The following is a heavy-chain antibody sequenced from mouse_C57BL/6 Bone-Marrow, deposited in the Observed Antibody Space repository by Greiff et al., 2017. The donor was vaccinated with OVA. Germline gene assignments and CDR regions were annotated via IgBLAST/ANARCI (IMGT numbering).Heavy chain of an antibody. D-gene: IGHD2-3*01. CDR3: ARPIYDGYYDYAMDY. J-gene: IGHJ4*01. CDR2: INSDGGST. Sequence: EVMLVESGGGLVQPGESLKLSCESNEYEFPSHDMSWVRKTPEKRLELVAAINSDGGSTYYPDTMERRFIISRDNTKKTLYLQMSSLRSEDTALYYCARPIYDGYYDYAMDYWGQGTSVTVSS. V-gene: IGHV5-2*03. CDR1: EYEFPSHD.